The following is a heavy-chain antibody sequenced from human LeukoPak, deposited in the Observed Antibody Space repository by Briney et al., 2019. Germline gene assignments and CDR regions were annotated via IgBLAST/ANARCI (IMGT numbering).Heavy chain of an antibody. V-gene: IGHV4-39*01. Sequence: PSETLSLTCTVSGGSISSSSYYWGWIRQPPGKVVEWIGSIYDSGSTYYNPSLKSRVTISVDTTTNQFSLKLSSVTAAATAVYYCARLLRDYGDYPIDYWGQGTLVTVSS. CDR1: GGSISSSSYY. CDR2: IYDSGST. J-gene: IGHJ4*02. CDR3: ARLLRDYGDYPIDY. D-gene: IGHD4-17*01.